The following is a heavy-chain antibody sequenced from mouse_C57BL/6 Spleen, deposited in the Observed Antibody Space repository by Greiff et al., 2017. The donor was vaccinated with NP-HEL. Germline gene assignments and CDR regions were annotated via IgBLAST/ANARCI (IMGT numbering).Heavy chain of an antibody. V-gene: IGHV1-64*01. CDR3: ESLYDYDGAYAMDY. J-gene: IGHJ4*01. CDR1: GYTFTSYW. D-gene: IGHD2-4*01. Sequence: QVQLQQPGAELVKPGASVKLSCKASGYTFTSYWMHWVKQRPGQGLEWIGMIHPNSGSPNYNEKLKSKATLTVDKSSSTAYMQLSRLHSEDSPVYYCESLYDYDGAYAMDYWGQGTSVTVSS. CDR2: IHPNSGSP.